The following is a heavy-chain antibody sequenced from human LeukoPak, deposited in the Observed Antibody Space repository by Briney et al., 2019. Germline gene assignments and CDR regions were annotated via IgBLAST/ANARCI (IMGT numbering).Heavy chain of an antibody. CDR1: GGSFSGYY. CDR3: ARLISPRRRTGYYNAGDRYYYYYYMDV. V-gene: IGHV4-34*01. Sequence: SETLSLTCAVYGGSFSGYYWSWIRQPPGKGLEWIGEINHSGSTNYNPSLKSRVTISVDTSKNQFSLKLSSVTAADTAVYYCARLISPRRRTGYYNAGDRYYYYYYMDVWGKGTTVTISS. CDR2: INHSGST. J-gene: IGHJ6*03. D-gene: IGHD3-9*01.